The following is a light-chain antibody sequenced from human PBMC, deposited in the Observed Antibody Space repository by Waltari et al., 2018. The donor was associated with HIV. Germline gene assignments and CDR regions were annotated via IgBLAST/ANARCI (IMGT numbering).Light chain of an antibody. CDR1: SSNIGAGYD. CDR3: QSYDSTLSGPRV. CDR2: ENN. V-gene: IGLV1-40*01. Sequence: QSVLTQPPSVSGAPGQGVTISCTGSSSNIGAGYDVHWYRHLPGTAPKLLIHENNKRPSGVPDRVRGSRFGTSASLALCGLQADEEADYYCQSYDSTLSGPRVFGTGTKVTGL. J-gene: IGLJ1*01.